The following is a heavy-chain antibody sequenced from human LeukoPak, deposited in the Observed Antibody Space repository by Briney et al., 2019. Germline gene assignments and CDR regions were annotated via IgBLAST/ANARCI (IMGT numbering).Heavy chain of an antibody. CDR3: VRDRGDGRNYYYGMDV. D-gene: IGHD3-16*01. J-gene: IGHJ6*02. CDR1: GFTFSYFW. Sequence: GGSLRISCAAPGFTFSYFWKHWVRQAPGKGLVWVSLIHGDGSSTSYADSVKGRFTTSRDNAKNTLYLLMNSLRAEDTAVYYCVRDRGDGRNYYYGMDVWGQGTTVTVSS. CDR2: IHGDGSST. V-gene: IGHV3-74*01.